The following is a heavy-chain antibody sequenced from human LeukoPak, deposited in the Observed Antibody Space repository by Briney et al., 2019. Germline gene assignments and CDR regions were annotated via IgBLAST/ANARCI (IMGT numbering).Heavy chain of an antibody. V-gene: IGHV4-34*01. D-gene: IGHD2-21*02. CDR1: GGSFSGYY. CDR2: INHSGGT. Sequence: SETLSLTCAVYGGSFSGYYWSWIRQPPGKGLEWIGEINHSGGTNYNPSLKSRVTISVDTSENQFSLKLSSVTAADTAVYYCASTGDSTYNWFDSWGQGTLVTVSS. J-gene: IGHJ5*01. CDR3: ASTGDSTYNWFDS.